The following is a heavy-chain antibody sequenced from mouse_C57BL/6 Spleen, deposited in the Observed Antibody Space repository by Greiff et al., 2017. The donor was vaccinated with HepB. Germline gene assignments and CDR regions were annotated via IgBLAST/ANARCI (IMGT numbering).Heavy chain of an antibody. V-gene: IGHV1-15*01. D-gene: IGHD1-3*01. CDR2: IDPETGGT. J-gene: IGHJ2*01. CDR3: TRRRKVSTYYFDY. Sequence: QVQLQQSGAELVRPGASVTLSCKASGYTFTDYEMHWVKQTPVHGLEWIGAIDPETGGTAYNQKFKGKAILTADKSSSTAYMELRSLTSEDSAVYYCTRRRKVSTYYFDYWGQGTTLTVSS. CDR1: GYTFTDYE.